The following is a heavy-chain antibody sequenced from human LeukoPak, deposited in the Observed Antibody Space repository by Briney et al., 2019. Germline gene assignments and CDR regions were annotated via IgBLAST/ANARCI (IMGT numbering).Heavy chain of an antibody. V-gene: IGHV3-64D*09. D-gene: IGHD6-6*01. CDR2: INSNGDST. CDR3: AKSGYSTSSDVDN. Sequence: GGSLRLSCSVSGFTFSAYAMHWVRQAPGKGLEFLSSINSNGDSTYHVDSVKGRFTISRDNSRSTLYLQMRSLRPEDTAVYYCAKSGYSTSSDVDNWGQGTLVTVPS. CDR1: GFTFSAYA. J-gene: IGHJ4*02.